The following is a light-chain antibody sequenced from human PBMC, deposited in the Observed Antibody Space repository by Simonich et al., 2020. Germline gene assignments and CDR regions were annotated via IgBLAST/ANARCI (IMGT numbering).Light chain of an antibody. CDR2: DVS. V-gene: IGLV2-11*01. CDR3: CSYAGSYTFV. J-gene: IGLJ3*02. CDR1: SSYVGGYNY. Sequence: QSALTQPRSVSGSPGQSVTISCTGTSSYVGGYNYVSWYQQHPGKAPKLMIYDVSKRPSGVPDRFAGSKSGNTASLTISGLQAEDEADYYCCSYAGSYTFVFGGGTKLTVL.